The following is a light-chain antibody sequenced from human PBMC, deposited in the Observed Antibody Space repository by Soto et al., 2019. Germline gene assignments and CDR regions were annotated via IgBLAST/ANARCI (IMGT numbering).Light chain of an antibody. J-gene: IGLJ2*01. V-gene: IGLV2-8*01. CDR1: SSDVGGYNY. CDR3: SSYAGSYTMV. Sequence: QSALTPPPSASGSPGQSVTISCTGTSSDVGGYNYVSWYQQHPGKAPKLMIYEVSKRPSGVPDRFSGSKSGNTASLTVSGLQTEDEADYYCSSYAGSYTMVFGGGTKLTVL. CDR2: EVS.